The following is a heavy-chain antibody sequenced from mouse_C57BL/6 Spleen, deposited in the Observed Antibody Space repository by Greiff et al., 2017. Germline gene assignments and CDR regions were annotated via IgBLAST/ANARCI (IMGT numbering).Heavy chain of an antibody. CDR1: GYTFTDYY. CDR3: ARGGGYYGNYVWYFDV. CDR2: INPNNGGT. Sequence: EVQLQQSGPELVKPGASVKISCKASGYTFTDYYMNWVKQSHGKSLEWIGDINPNNGGTSYNQKFKGKATLTVDKSSSTAYMELRSLTSEDSAVYYCARGGGYYGNYVWYFDVWGTGTTVTVSS. D-gene: IGHD2-1*01. V-gene: IGHV1-26*01. J-gene: IGHJ1*03.